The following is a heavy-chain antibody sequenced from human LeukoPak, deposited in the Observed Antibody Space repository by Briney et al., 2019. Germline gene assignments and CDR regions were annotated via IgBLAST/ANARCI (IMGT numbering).Heavy chain of an antibody. CDR1: GFTVGNNH. J-gene: IGHJ4*02. D-gene: IGHD6-19*01. V-gene: IGHV3-66*01. Sequence: GGSLRLSCAASGFTVGNNHMNWVRQAPGKGLEWVSLVYSGGNTQYADSVKGRFVIFRDSSKNTPYLQMNSLRVEDTAVYYCATRAVAAPYWGQGTLVTVSS. CDR3: ATRAVAAPY. CDR2: VYSGGNT.